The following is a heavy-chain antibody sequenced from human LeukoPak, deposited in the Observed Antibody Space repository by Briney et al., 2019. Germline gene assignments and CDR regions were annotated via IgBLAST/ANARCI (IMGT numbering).Heavy chain of an antibody. V-gene: IGHV4-38-2*02. D-gene: IGHD5-18*01. CDR2: IYHSGST. CDR3: ARRLPRGYSYGHYYFDY. Sequence: SETLSLTCTVSGYSISSGYYWGWIRQPPGKGLEWIGSIYHSGSTYYNPSLKSRVTISVDTSKNQFSLKLSSVTAADTAVYYCARRLPRGYSYGHYYFDYWGQGTLVTVSS. J-gene: IGHJ4*02. CDR1: GYSISSGYY.